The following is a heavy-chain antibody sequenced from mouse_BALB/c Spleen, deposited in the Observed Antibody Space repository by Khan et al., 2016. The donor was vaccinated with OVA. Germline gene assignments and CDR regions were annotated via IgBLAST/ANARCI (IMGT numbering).Heavy chain of an antibody. V-gene: IGHV3-2*02. CDR3: ARYGARYKYAMDY. D-gene: IGHD1-1*02. Sequence: EVQLVESGPGLVKPSQSLSLTCTVTGYSITSDYAWNWIRQFPGNKLEWMGYISYSGSTNYNPSLKSRISITRDTSKNQFFLQLNSVTTEDTATDYCARYGARYKYAMDYWGQGTSVTVSS. CDR1: GYSITSDYA. J-gene: IGHJ4*01. CDR2: ISYSGST.